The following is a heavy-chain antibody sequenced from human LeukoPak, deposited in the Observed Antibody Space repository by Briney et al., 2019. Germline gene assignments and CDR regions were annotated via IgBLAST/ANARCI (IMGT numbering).Heavy chain of an antibody. D-gene: IGHD7-27*01. V-gene: IGHV4-39*01. CDR3: ARTNGVTDY. CDR1: GGSISSSSYY. Sequence: TSETLSLTCTVSGGSISSSSYYWGWIRQPPGKGLEWIGSIYYSGSTYYNPSLKSRVTISVDTSKNQFSLKLSSVTAADTAVYYCARTNGVTDYWGQGTLVTVSS. J-gene: IGHJ4*02. CDR2: IYYSGST.